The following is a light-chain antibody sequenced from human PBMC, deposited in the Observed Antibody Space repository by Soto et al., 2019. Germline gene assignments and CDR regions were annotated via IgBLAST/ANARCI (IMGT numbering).Light chain of an antibody. CDR2: DVS. Sequence: QSALTQPASVSGSPGQSITISCTGTSSDVGGYNYVSWYQQYPGNAPKLMISDVSDRPSGVSHRFSASKSGNTASLTISGLQAEDEAEYYCSSYTGSTTPMIFGGGTKLTVL. V-gene: IGLV2-14*01. CDR1: SSDVGGYNY. CDR3: SSYTGSTTPMI. J-gene: IGLJ2*01.